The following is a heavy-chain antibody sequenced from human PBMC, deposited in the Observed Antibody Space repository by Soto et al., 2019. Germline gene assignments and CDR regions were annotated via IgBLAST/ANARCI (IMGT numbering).Heavy chain of an antibody. V-gene: IGHV1-69*01. D-gene: IGHD3-22*01. CDR3: AIHDDSSGYYYYYYGMDV. CDR1: GGTFSSYA. CDR2: IIPIFGTA. Sequence: QVQLVQSGAEVKKPGSSVKVSCKASGGTFSSYAISWVRQAPGQGLEWMGGIIPIFGTANYAQKFQGRVTITADESTSTAYMELSSLRCEDTAVYYCAIHDDSSGYYYYYYGMDVWGQGTTVTVSS. J-gene: IGHJ6*02.